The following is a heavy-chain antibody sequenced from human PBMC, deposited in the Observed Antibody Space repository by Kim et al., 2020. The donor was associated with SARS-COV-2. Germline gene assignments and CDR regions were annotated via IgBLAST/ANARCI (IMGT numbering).Heavy chain of an antibody. CDR2: IWYDGSNK. CDR1: GFTFSSYG. V-gene: IGHV3-33*01. J-gene: IGHJ6*02. Sequence: GGSLRLSCAASGFTFSSYGMHWVRQAPGKGLEWVAVIWYDGSNKYYADSVKGRFTISRDNSKNTLYLQMNSLRAEDTAVYYCARGGTNSLGYYYYGMDVWGQGTTVTVSS. D-gene: IGHD1-1*01. CDR3: ARGGTNSLGYYYYGMDV.